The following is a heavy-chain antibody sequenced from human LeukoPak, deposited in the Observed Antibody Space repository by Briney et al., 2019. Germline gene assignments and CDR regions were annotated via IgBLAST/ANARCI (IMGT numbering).Heavy chain of an antibody. Sequence: SETLSLTCAVYGGSFSGYYWSWIRQPPGKGLEWIGEINHSGSTNYNPSLKSRVTISVDTSRNQFSLKLSSVTAADTAVYYCARSKYCSGGSCLVSFDYWGQGTLVTVSS. D-gene: IGHD2-15*01. CDR2: INHSGST. J-gene: IGHJ4*02. CDR1: GGSFSGYY. V-gene: IGHV4-34*01. CDR3: ARSKYCSGGSCLVSFDY.